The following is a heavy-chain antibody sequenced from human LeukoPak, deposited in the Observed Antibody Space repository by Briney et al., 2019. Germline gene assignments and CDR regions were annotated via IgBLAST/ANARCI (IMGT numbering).Heavy chain of an antibody. CDR1: GGSFSGYY. CDR3: ARRNYYYGSGSYYVGYYFDY. D-gene: IGHD3-10*01. CDR2: INHSGST. J-gene: IGHJ4*02. V-gene: IGHV4-34*01. Sequence: SETLSLTCAVYGGSFSGYYWSWIRQPPGKGLEWIGEINHSGSTNYNPSLKSRVTISVDTSKNQFSLKLSSVTAADTAVYYCARRNYYYGSGSYYVGYYFDYWGQGTLVTVSS.